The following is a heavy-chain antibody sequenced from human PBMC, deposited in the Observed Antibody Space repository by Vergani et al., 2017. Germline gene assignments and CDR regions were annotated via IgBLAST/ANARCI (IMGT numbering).Heavy chain of an antibody. CDR1: GGSISSSSYY. V-gene: IGHV4-39*01. CDR2: FYYSGST. Sequence: QLQLQESGPGLVKPSETLSLTCTVSGGSISSSSYYWGWIRQPPGKGLEWIGSFYYSGSTYYNPSLKSRVTISVDTSKNQFSLKLSSVTAADTAVYYCARLAYRYGGEDYFDYWGQGTLVTVSS. J-gene: IGHJ4*02. CDR3: ARLAYRYGGEDYFDY. D-gene: IGHD4-23*01.